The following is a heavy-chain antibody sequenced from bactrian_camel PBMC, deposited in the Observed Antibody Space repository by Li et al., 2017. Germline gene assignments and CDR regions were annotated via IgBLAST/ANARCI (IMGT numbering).Heavy chain of an antibody. CDR2: IDTDGST. CDR1: GYTYNRYC. Sequence: HVQLVESGGGSVKAGGSLTLTCVASGYTYNRYCMGWFRLAPGKEREGVAIIDTDGSTFYADSVAGRFTISQDTAKNTVYLQMNNLQTDDTAVYYCGAACRDWGARYWGQGTQVTVS. CDR3: GAACRDWGARY. D-gene: IGHD5*01. V-gene: IGHV3S56*01. J-gene: IGHJ4*01.